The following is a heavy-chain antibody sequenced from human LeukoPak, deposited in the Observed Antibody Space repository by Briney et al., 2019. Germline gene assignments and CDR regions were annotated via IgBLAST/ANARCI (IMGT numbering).Heavy chain of an antibody. CDR1: GYTFTSYD. D-gene: IGHD3-10*01. Sequence: ASVKVSCKASGYTFTSYDINWVRQATGQGLEWMGWMNPNSGNTGYAQKFQGRVTITRNTSISTAYMELSSLRSEDTAVYYCAREAMVRGAVTGFDPWGQGTLVTVSS. CDR3: AREAMVRGAVTGFDP. CDR2: MNPNSGNT. V-gene: IGHV1-8*03. J-gene: IGHJ5*02.